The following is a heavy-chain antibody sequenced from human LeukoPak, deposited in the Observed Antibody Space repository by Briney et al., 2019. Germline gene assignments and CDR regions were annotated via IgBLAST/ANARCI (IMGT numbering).Heavy chain of an antibody. CDR3: AREQVGATPFDAFDI. Sequence: ASVKVSCKASGYTFTSYTINWVRQAPGQGLEWMGIINPSGGSTSYAQKFQGRVTMTRDMSTSTVYMELSSLRSEDTAVYYCAREQVGATPFDAFDIWGQGTMVTVSS. CDR1: GYTFTSYT. J-gene: IGHJ3*02. V-gene: IGHV1-46*01. D-gene: IGHD1-26*01. CDR2: INPSGGST.